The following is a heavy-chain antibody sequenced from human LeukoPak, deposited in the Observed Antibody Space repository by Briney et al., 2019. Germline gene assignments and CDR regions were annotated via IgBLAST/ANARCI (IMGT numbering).Heavy chain of an antibody. CDR3: AKDTYSSGWYVRGLFDY. V-gene: IGHV3-23*01. CDR1: GFTFSSYA. J-gene: IGHJ4*02. D-gene: IGHD6-19*01. CDR2: ISGSGGST. Sequence: GGSLRLSCAASGFTFSSYAMSWFRQAPGKGLEWVSAISGSGGSTYYADSVKGRFTISRDNSKNTLYLQMNSLRAEDTAVYYCAKDTYSSGWYVRGLFDYWGQGTLVTVSS.